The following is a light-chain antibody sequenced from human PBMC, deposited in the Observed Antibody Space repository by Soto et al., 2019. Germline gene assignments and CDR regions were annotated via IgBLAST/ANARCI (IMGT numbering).Light chain of an antibody. CDR3: QQYKRFSRP. J-gene: IGKJ1*01. Sequence: IRTTDSGSVVSASEGLRVTLATLASQSIRRWLAWYQQKPGKAPNLLIYDASNLQSGVPSRFSGSGSGREFTLTISSLQPEDFAPYYCQQYKRFSRPFGQATKVDI. V-gene: IGKV1-5*01. CDR2: DAS. CDR1: QSIRRW.